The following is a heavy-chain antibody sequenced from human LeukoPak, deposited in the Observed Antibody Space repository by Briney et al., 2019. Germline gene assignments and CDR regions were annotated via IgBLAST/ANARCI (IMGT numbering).Heavy chain of an antibody. CDR2: ISYTGSP. CDR3: ARLDYGDYEAFDI. J-gene: IGHJ3*02. V-gene: IGHV4-31*03. CDR1: GVSISSGDHN. Sequence: SQTLSLTCTVSGVSISSGDHNWSWIRQHPGKGLEWIGYISYTGSPDYNPSLRSRLTISLDTPQNQFSLRLSSVTAADTAVYYCARLDYGDYEAFDIWGQGTMVTVSS. D-gene: IGHD4-17*01.